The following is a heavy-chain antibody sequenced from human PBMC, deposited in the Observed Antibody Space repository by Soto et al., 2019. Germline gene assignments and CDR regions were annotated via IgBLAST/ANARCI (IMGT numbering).Heavy chain of an antibody. CDR2: ISAYNGNT. CDR1: GYTFTSYG. CDR3: ARARGGGYYYYYGMDV. Sequence: QVQLVQSGAEVKKPGASVKVSCKASGYTFTSYGISWVRQAPGQGLEWMGWISAYNGNTNYAQKLQGRVTMTTDTSTRTAYMELRSLRSDDTAVYYCARARGGGYYYYYGMDVWGQGTTVTVSS. J-gene: IGHJ6*02. D-gene: IGHD3-10*01. V-gene: IGHV1-18*01.